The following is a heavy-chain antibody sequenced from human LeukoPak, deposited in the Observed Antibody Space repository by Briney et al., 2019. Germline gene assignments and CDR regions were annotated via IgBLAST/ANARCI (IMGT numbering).Heavy chain of an antibody. V-gene: IGHV3-7*01. CDR3: ARGGYSFDY. Sequence: GGSLRLSCAASGFTLSGYWMSWVRQALGKGLEWVARLHADGIERYYVDPVKGRFTISRDNAKNSLHLQMYSLRLDDTAVYYCARGGYSFDYLGQGTLVTVSS. D-gene: IGHD5-12*01. CDR1: GFTLSGYW. J-gene: IGHJ4*02. CDR2: LHADGIER.